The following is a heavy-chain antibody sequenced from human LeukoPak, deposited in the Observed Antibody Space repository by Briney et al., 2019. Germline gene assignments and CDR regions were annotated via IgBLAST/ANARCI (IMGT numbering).Heavy chain of an antibody. D-gene: IGHD5-24*01. CDR1: GGSISSYY. Sequence: SETLSLTCTVSGGSISSYYWSWIRQPAGKGLEWIGRIYTSGSTNYNPSLKSRVTISVDTSKNQFSLKLSSVTAADTAVYYCARGMATIQAQPFDYWGQGTLVTVSS. CDR2: IYTSGST. CDR3: ARGMATIQAQPFDY. J-gene: IGHJ4*02. V-gene: IGHV4-4*07.